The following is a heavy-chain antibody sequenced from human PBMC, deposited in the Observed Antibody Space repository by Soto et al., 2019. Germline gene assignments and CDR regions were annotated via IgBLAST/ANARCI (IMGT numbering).Heavy chain of an antibody. J-gene: IGHJ6*02. CDR3: ARLGDSSSSPDYYYYYGMDV. V-gene: IGHV5-51*01. CDR2: IYPGDSDT. CDR1: GYSFTSYW. D-gene: IGHD6-6*01. Sequence: GESLKISCKGSGYSFTSYWIGWVRQMPGKGLEWMGIIYPGDSDTRYSPSFQGQVTISADKSISTAYLQWSSLKASDTAMYYCARLGDSSSSPDYYYYYGMDVWGQGTTVTVSS.